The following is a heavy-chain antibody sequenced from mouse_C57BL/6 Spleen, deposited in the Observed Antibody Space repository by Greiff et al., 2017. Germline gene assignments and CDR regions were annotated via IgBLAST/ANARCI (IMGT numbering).Heavy chain of an antibody. J-gene: IGHJ2*01. CDR3: ARRYDYDGFDY. V-gene: IGHV5-9*01. CDR1: GFTFSSYT. CDR2: ISGGGGNT. D-gene: IGHD2-4*01. Sequence: EVQRVESGGGLVKPGGSLKLSCAASGFTFSSYTMSWVRQTPEKRLEWVATISGGGGNTYYPDSVKGRFTISRDNAKNTLYLQMSSLRSEDTALYYCARRYDYDGFDYWGQGTTLTVSS.